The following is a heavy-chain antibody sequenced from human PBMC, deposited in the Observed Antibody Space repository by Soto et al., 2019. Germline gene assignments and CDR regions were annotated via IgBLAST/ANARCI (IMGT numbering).Heavy chain of an antibody. CDR1: GFSFRNYG. CDR2: VSQDGSEK. CDR3: VRDGGGGYSQVDH. D-gene: IGHD5-18*01. V-gene: IGHV3-30*03. J-gene: IGHJ4*02. Sequence: QVQLVESGGGVVQPGGSLRLSCVASGFSFRNYGMHWVRRVAGGGLEGVAVVSQDGSEKYYVDSLKGRFTISRDNSKNTMFLQMDSLGPDDTAVYYCVRDGGGGYSQVDHWGQGTLVTVSS.